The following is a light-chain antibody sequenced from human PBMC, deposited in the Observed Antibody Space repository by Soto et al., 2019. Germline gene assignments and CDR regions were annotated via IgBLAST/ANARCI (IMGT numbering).Light chain of an antibody. CDR1: QSVLYSSNNKNY. CDR3: QQYYSVPLT. Sequence: DIVMTQSPDSLAVSLGERATINCKSSQSVLYSSNNKNYLAWYQRKPGQPPNLLIYWPSTRESGVPDRFSGSGSGTDFTLTISSLHAEDVAVYYCQQYYSVPLTFGGGTKVDIK. J-gene: IGKJ4*01. CDR2: WPS. V-gene: IGKV4-1*01.